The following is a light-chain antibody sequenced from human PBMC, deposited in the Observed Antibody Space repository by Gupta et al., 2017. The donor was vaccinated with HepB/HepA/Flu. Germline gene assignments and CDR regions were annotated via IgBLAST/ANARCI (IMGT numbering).Light chain of an antibody. Sequence: EIVMTQSPATLSVSPGERATLSCRASQSVSAKLAWYQQKPGQAPRLLIYGESTRATGMPDRFSGSGSGTEFTLTISSLQSEDFAIYYCQQYNQWPVTFGQGTRLEIK. CDR2: GES. V-gene: IGKV3-15*01. J-gene: IGKJ5*01. CDR1: QSVSAK. CDR3: QQYNQWPVT.